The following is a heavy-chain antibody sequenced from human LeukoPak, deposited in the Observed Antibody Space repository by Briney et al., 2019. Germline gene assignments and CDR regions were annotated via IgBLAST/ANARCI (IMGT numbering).Heavy chain of an antibody. CDR1: GYTFTGYY. Sequence: ASVKVSCTASGYTFTGYYMHWVRQTPGQGLEWMGWINPNSGGTNYAQKFQGRVTMTRDTSISTAYMELSRLRSDDTAVYYCASGGSFSGTDAFDIWGQGTMVTVSS. CDR2: INPNSGGT. D-gene: IGHD1-26*01. J-gene: IGHJ3*02. V-gene: IGHV1-2*02. CDR3: ASGGSFSGTDAFDI.